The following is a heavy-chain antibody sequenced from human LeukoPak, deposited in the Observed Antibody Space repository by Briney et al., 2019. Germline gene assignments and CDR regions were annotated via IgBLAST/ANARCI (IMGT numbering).Heavy chain of an antibody. CDR3: AKDLKYYYDSSGPIDY. CDR2: IRYDGSNK. CDR1: GFTFSSYG. V-gene: IGHV3-30*02. D-gene: IGHD3-22*01. Sequence: PGGSLRLSCAASGFTFSSYGMHWVRQAPGKGLEWVAFIRYDGSNKYYADSVKGRFTIPRDNSKNTLYLQMNSLRAEDTAVYYCAKDLKYYYDSSGPIDYWGQGTLVTVSS. J-gene: IGHJ4*02.